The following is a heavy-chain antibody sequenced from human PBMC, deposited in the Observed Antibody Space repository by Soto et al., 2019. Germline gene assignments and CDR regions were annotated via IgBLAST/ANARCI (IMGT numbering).Heavy chain of an antibody. D-gene: IGHD2-15*01. Sequence: SETLSLTCTVSGGSISSYYWSWIRQPPGKGLEWIGYIYYSGSTNYNPSLKSRVTISVDTSKNQFSLKLSSVTAADTAVYYCARERYGGNLDYWGQGTLVTVSS. CDR1: GGSISSYY. J-gene: IGHJ4*02. CDR2: IYYSGST. CDR3: ARERYGGNLDY. V-gene: IGHV4-59*01.